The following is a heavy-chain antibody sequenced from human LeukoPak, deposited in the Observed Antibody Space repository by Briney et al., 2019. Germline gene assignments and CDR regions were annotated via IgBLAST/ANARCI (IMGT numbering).Heavy chain of an antibody. CDR2: IYYSGST. J-gene: IGHJ3*02. Sequence: SETLSLTCSVSGGSISSYYWSWIRQPPGKGLEWIGYIYYSGSTNYNPSLKSRVTISVDTSKNQFSLKLSSVTAADTAVYYCATGGIAAALKYSDAFDIWGQGTMVTVSS. CDR1: GGSISSYY. V-gene: IGHV4-59*08. CDR3: ATGGIAAALKYSDAFDI. D-gene: IGHD6-13*01.